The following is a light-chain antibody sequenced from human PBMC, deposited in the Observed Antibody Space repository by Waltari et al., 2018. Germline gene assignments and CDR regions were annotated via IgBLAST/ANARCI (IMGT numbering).Light chain of an antibody. CDR1: QSIRSSF. CDR2: GAP. Sequence: EIVLTQSPGTLALSPGERATLFCRASQSIRSSFLAWYQQKPGQAPRLRINGAPSMATGIPDRFSVSGSVTDFTLTISGLEPQDFSVYYCQQYGSSLQFGQVTKLEI. V-gene: IGKV3-20*01. CDR3: QQYGSSLQ. J-gene: IGKJ1*01.